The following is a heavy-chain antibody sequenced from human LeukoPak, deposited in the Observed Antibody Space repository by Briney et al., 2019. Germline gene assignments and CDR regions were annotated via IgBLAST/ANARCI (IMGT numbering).Heavy chain of an antibody. V-gene: IGHV1-2*02. D-gene: IGHD5-24*01. Sequence: GASVKVSCKASGYSFTSYGISWVRQAPGQGLEWMGWINPNSGDTMSAPRFQGRVIMTRDTSSSTAYMELNRLRSDDTAVYFCARQSGRLDGYNYEGYWGQGTLVTVSS. CDR3: ARQSGRLDGYNYEGY. CDR2: INPNSGDT. CDR1: GYSFTSYG. J-gene: IGHJ4*02.